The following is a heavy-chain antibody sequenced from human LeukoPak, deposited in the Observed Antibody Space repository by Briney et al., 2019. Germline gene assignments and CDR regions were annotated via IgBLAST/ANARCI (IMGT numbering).Heavy chain of an antibody. V-gene: IGHV3-30-3*01. Sequence: GGSLRLSCAASGFTFSSYAMHWVRQAPGKGLEGVAVISYEGSNKQYADSVKGRFTISRDNSKNTLDLQMNSLRAEDTAVYYCARDLVVTAIHYFQHWGQGTLVTVSS. CDR2: ISYEGSNK. CDR1: GFTFSSYA. CDR3: ARDLVVTAIHYFQH. J-gene: IGHJ1*01. D-gene: IGHD2-21*02.